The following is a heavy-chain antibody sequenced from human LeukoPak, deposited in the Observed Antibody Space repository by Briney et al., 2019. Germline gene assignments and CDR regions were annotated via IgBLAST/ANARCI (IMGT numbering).Heavy chain of an antibody. D-gene: IGHD3-22*01. V-gene: IGHV3-30*18. Sequence: GGSLRLSCAASGFTFSSYGMHWVRQAPGKGLEWVAVISYDGSNKYYADSVKGRFTISRDNSKNTLYLQMNSLRAEDTAVYYCAKDSSVDAFDIWGQGTMVTVSS. CDR3: AKDSSVDAFDI. J-gene: IGHJ3*02. CDR2: ISYDGSNK. CDR1: GFTFSSYG.